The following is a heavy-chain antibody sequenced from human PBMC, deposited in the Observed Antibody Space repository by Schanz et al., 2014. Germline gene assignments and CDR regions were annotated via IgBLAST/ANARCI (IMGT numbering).Heavy chain of an antibody. J-gene: IGHJ4*02. D-gene: IGHD3-16*01. CDR3: ARGTPFLCDY. CDR2: ISGSGDST. Sequence: EVQLVESGGGLIQPGGSLRLSCAASGFSFSTYGMHWVRQAPGKGLDWVSAISGSGDSTYYADSVKGRFTISRDNSKNTLYLQMSSLRAEDTAVYYCARGTPFLCDYWGQGTLVTVSS. CDR1: GFSFSTYG. V-gene: IGHV3-23*04.